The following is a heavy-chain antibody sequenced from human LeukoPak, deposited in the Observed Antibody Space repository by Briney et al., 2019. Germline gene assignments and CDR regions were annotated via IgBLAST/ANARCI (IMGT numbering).Heavy chain of an antibody. CDR2: INWNGGST. CDR1: GFTFSSYS. CDR3: ARGRGLRLGELSLLFDY. J-gene: IGHJ4*02. V-gene: IGHV3-20*04. D-gene: IGHD3-16*02. Sequence: PGGSLRLSCATSGFTFSSYSMNWVRQAPGKGLEWVSGINWNGGSTGYADSVKGRFTISRDNAKNSLYLQMNSLRAEDTALYYCARGRGLRLGELSLLFDYWGQGTLVTVSS.